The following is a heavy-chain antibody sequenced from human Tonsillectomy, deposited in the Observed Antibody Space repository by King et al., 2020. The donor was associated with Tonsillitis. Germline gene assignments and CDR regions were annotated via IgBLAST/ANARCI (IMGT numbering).Heavy chain of an antibody. V-gene: IGHV4-39*01. CDR1: GGSINRSSYY. D-gene: IGHD3-22*01. Sequence: QLQESGPGLVKSSETVSLTCTVSGGSINRSSYYWGWIRQPPGKGLEWIGSIYYSGTTYDNPSLKSRVTISVDTSKNVFSLKLSSVTAADTAVYYCARHDGGMEGSGYTFDAFDIWGQGTMVTVSS. CDR2: IYYSGTT. CDR3: ARHDGGMEGSGYTFDAFDI. J-gene: IGHJ3*02.